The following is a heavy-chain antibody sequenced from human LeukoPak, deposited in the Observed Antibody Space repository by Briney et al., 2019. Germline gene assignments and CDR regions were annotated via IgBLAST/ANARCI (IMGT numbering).Heavy chain of an antibody. CDR2: INHSGST. J-gene: IGHJ6*03. CDR1: GGCFSGYY. V-gene: IGHV4-34*01. Sequence: SETLSLTCAVYGGCFSGYYWSWIRQPPGKGLEWIGEINHSGSTNYNPSLKSRVTMSVDTSKNQFSLRLSSVTAADTAVYYCARERGWEDYGDYYYYYYMDVWGKGTTVTISS. D-gene: IGHD4-17*01. CDR3: ARERGWEDYGDYYYYYYMDV.